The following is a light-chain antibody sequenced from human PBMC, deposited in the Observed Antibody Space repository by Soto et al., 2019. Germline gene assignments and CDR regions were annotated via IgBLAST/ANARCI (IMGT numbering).Light chain of an antibody. Sequence: EIFLTQSPATLSLSPGERASLSCRASQSVTTYLAWYQQKPGQAPRLLIYDASTRATGIPARFSGSGSGTDFTLTISSLEPEDFAVYYCQQRSNWPPIITFGSGTRLDLK. CDR2: DAS. CDR1: QSVTTY. CDR3: QQRSNWPPIIT. V-gene: IGKV3-11*01. J-gene: IGKJ3*01.